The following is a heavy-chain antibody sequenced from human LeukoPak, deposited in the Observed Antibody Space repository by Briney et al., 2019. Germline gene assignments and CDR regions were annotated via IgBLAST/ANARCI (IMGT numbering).Heavy chain of an antibody. CDR1: GGSISSGGYY. D-gene: IGHD5-12*01. CDR3: ARVARGNVDI. Sequence: SETLSLTCTVSGGSISSGGYYWSWIRQHPGKGLEWIGYIYYSGSTYYNPSLKGRVTISVDTSKNQFSLKLSSVTAADTAVYYCARVARGNVDIWGQGTMVTVSS. J-gene: IGHJ3*02. CDR2: IYYSGST. V-gene: IGHV4-31*03.